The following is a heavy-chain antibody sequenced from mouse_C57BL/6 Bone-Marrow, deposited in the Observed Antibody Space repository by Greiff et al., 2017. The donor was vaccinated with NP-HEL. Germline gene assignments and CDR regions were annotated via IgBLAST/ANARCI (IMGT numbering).Heavy chain of an antibody. V-gene: IGHV1-81*01. Sequence: QVQLQQSGAELARPGASVKLSCKASGYTFTSYGISWVKQRTGQGLEWIGEIYPRSGNTYYNEKFKGKATLTADKSSSTAYMELRSLTSEDSAVYLCANLPVYWYFDVWGTGTTVTVPS. J-gene: IGHJ1*03. CDR3: ANLPVYWYFDV. CDR2: IYPRSGNT. CDR1: GYTFTSYG.